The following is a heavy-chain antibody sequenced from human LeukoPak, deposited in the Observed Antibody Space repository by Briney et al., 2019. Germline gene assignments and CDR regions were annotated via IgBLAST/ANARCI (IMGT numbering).Heavy chain of an antibody. CDR1: GYSITRAYN. V-gene: IGHV4-38-2*02. J-gene: IGHJ4*02. CDR3: ARGEVGEFDH. D-gene: IGHD1-26*01. CDR2: ISHAGDT. Sequence: SETLSLTCTVSGYSITRAYNWGWIRQSPEKGLEWIASISHAGDTYYNPSLKSRVTISVDTSKNLFSLTLASVTALDTAVYFCARGEVGEFDHWGQGTLVTVSS.